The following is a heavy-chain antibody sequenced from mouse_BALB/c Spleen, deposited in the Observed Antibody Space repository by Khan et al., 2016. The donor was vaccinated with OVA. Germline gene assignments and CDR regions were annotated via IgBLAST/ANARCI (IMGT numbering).Heavy chain of an antibody. V-gene: IGHV14-1*02. CDR3: TRSILLYLDY. Sequence: EVQLQESGAELVRPGALVKLSCKGSGFNIKDYYMQWVKQRPEQGLEWIGWIDPENGNSIYDPKFQGKASITADTSSNTAYLQLSSLTSADTAVYYCTRSILLYLDYWGQGTTLTVSS. D-gene: IGHD2-3*01. J-gene: IGHJ2*01. CDR2: IDPENGNS. CDR1: GFNIKDYY.